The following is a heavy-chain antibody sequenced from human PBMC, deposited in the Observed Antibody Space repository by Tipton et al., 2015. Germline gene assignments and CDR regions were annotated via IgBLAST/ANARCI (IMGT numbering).Heavy chain of an antibody. CDR1: GFTFSDYY. CDR3: ARVVPNIVVMVYAYHSLDV. D-gene: IGHD2-8*01. J-gene: IGHJ6*02. Sequence: SLRLSCAASGFTFSDYYMSWIRQAPGKGLEWVSYISISGSTIYYADSVKGRFSISRDNAKNSLYLQMNSLRAEDTAVYYCARVVPNIVVMVYAYHSLDVWGQGTTVTVSS. CDR2: ISISGSTI. V-gene: IGHV3-11*01.